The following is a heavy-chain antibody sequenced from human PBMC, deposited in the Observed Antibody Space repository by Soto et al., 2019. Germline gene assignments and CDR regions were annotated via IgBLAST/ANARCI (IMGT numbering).Heavy chain of an antibody. Sequence: GGSLRLSCAASGFTFSSYWMSWVRQAPGKGLEWVANIKQDGSEKYYVDSVKGRFTISRDNAKNSLYLQMNSLRAEDTAVYYCASDPTRANWGDAFYIWGQGTMVTVSS. J-gene: IGHJ3*02. D-gene: IGHD7-27*01. CDR3: ASDPTRANWGDAFYI. CDR1: GFTFSSYW. CDR2: IKQDGSEK. V-gene: IGHV3-7*01.